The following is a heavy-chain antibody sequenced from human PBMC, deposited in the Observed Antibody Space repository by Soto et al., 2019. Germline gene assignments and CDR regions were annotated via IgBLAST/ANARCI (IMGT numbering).Heavy chain of an antibody. V-gene: IGHV3-33*01. CDR1: GFTFSSYG. Sequence: GGSLRLSCAASGFTFSSYGMHWVRQAPGKGLEWVAVIWYDGSNKYYADSVKGRFTISRDNSKNTLYLQMNSLRAEDTAVYYCARGRVVPAAMRENWFDPWGQGTLVTVSS. CDR2: IWYDGSNK. D-gene: IGHD2-2*01. CDR3: ARGRVVPAAMRENWFDP. J-gene: IGHJ5*02.